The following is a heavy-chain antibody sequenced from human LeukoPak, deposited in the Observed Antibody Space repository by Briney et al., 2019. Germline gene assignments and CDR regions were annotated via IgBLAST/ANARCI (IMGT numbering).Heavy chain of an antibody. Sequence: GASVKVSCKASGYTFTSYDINWARQATGQGLEWMGWMNPNSGNTGYAQKFQGRVTMTRNTSISTAYMELSSLRSEDTAVYYCARLGPAYSGSYSETDYWGQGTLVTVSS. CDR2: MNPNSGNT. CDR1: GYTFTSYD. V-gene: IGHV1-8*01. J-gene: IGHJ4*02. CDR3: ARLGPAYSGSYSETDY. D-gene: IGHD1-26*01.